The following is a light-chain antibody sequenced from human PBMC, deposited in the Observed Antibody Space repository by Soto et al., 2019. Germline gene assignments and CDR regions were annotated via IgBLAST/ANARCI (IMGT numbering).Light chain of an antibody. V-gene: IGKV1-5*01. J-gene: IGKJ1*01. Sequence: IQMTQSPSTLSASVGDRVTITCRASQTVNTWLAWYQQKPGKAPKVLIFDASSLKTGVPSRFSGSGSGTEFTLTISNLQPDDFATYYCQQYASYSSGPFGQGTKVEIK. CDR3: QQYASYSSGP. CDR2: DAS. CDR1: QTVNTW.